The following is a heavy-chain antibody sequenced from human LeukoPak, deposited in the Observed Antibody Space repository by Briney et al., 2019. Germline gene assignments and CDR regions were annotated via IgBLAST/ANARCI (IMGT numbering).Heavy chain of an antibody. V-gene: IGHV4-59*01. CDR1: GGSLSSYY. CDR2: ITYSGTT. J-gene: IGHJ3*02. CDR3: ASSRPYYDILTGQSDDAFDI. Sequence: PSETLSLTCTVSGGSLSSYYWSWIRQPPGKGLEWIGYITYSGTTNHNPSLNSRVTISVDTSKNQFSLKLTSVTAADTAFYYCASSRPYYDILTGQSDDAFDIWGRGTMVTVSS. D-gene: IGHD3-9*01.